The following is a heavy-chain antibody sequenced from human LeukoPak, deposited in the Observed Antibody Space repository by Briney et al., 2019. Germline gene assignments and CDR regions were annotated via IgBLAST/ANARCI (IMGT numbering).Heavy chain of an antibody. CDR1: GFTFSSYW. CDR3: ARDKGYYDSSSSYYYGMDV. V-gene: IGHV3-7*01. Sequence: PGGSLRLSCAASGFTFSSYWMSWVRQAPGKGLEWVANIKQDGSEKYYVDSVKGRFTISRDNAKNSLYLQMNSLRAEDRAVYYCARDKGYYDSSSSYYYGMDVWGQGTTVTVSS. D-gene: IGHD3-22*01. CDR2: IKQDGSEK. J-gene: IGHJ6*02.